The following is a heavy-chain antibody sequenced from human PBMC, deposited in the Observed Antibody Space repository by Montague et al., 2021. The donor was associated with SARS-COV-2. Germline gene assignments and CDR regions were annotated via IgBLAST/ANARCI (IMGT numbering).Heavy chain of an antibody. V-gene: IGHV6-1*01. CDR1: GDSVGSNTAA. CDR2: TNYRSKWTS. Sequence: CAISGDSVGSNTAAWNWIRRAPSGGREWLGRTNYRSKWTSDYATAVEGRISIDPDTSKNQFFLHLRSVTPEDTGVYYCVRDTGSAQAGFDAWGQGTLVTVSS. D-gene: IGHD4-17*01. J-gene: IGHJ4*02. CDR3: VRDTGSAQAGFDA.